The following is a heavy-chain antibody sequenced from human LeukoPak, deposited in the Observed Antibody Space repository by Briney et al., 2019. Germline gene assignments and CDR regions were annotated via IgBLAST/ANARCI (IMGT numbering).Heavy chain of an antibody. J-gene: IGHJ4*02. D-gene: IGHD5-18*01. Sequence: ASVKVSCKASGYTFTSYGISWVRQAPGQGLEWMGWISAYNGNTNYAQKLQGRVTMTTDTSTSTAYMELRSLRSDDTAVYYCTRGGAWGIQLWLFDYWGQGTLVTVSS. CDR1: GYTFTSYG. CDR3: TRGGAWGIQLWLFDY. V-gene: IGHV1-18*01. CDR2: ISAYNGNT.